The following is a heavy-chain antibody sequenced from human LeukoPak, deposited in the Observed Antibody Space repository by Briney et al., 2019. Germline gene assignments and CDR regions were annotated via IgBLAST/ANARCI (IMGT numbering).Heavy chain of an antibody. CDR1: GYSFTSYW. CDR3: ARRGAVAGTFFDY. D-gene: IGHD6-19*01. Sequence: GESLEISCKGSGYSFTSYWIGWVRQMPGKGLEWMGIIYPGDSDTRYSPSFQGQVTISADKSISTAYLQWSSLKASDTAMYYCARRGAVAGTFFDYWGQGTLVTVSS. V-gene: IGHV5-51*01. CDR2: IYPGDSDT. J-gene: IGHJ4*02.